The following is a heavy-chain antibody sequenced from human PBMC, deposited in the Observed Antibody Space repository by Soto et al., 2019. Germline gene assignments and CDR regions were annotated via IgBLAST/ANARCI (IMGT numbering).Heavy chain of an antibody. V-gene: IGHV4-59*08. CDR1: GGSISNYY. J-gene: IGHJ4*02. D-gene: IGHD6-19*01. CDR3: ARHFRAVASFDY. Sequence: PSETLSLTCTVSGGSISNYYWSWIRQSPGKGLEWIGYVYYSGSTDYNPSLKSRVTMSVDTSKNQFSLNLSSVTAADTAVYYCARHFRAVASFDYWGQGTLVTVSS. CDR2: VYYSGST.